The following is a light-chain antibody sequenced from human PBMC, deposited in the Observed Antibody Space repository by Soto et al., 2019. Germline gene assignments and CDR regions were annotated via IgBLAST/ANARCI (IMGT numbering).Light chain of an antibody. CDR2: GNS. V-gene: IGLV1-40*01. J-gene: IGLJ2*01. CDR1: SSNIGAGYD. CDR3: QSYDSSLSGSVV. Sequence: QAVVTQPPSVSGAPGQRVTISCTGSSSNIGAGYDVHWYQQLPGTAPKLLIYGNSNRPSGVPDRFSGSKSGTSASLAITGLQAADVADYYCQSYDSSLSGSVVFGGGTKLTVL.